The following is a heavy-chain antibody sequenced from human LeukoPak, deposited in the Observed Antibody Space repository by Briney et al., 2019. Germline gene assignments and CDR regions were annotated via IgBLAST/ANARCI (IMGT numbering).Heavy chain of an antibody. CDR1: GFTFSSYS. D-gene: IGHD3-3*01. CDR3: ARYGARDFWGGYYIWYYYYYGMDV. J-gene: IGHJ6*02. Sequence: GGSLRLSCAASGFTFSSYSMNWVRQAPGKGLEWVSSISSSSSYIYYADSVKGRFTISRDNAKDSLYLQMNSLRAEDTAVYYCARYGARDFWGGYYIWYYYYYGMDVWGQGTTVTVSS. CDR2: ISSSSSYI. V-gene: IGHV3-21*01.